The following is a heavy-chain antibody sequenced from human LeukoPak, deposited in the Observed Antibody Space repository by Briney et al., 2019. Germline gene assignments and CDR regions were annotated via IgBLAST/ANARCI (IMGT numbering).Heavy chain of an antibody. CDR2: ISYDGSHK. CDR3: ATGIYYYDSSGYSSFDY. CDR1: GFTFSSYG. Sequence: PGGSLRLSCAASGFTFSSYGMHWVRQAPGKGLEWVAVISYDGSHKYYADSVKGRFTISRDNSKNTLYLQMNSLRAEDTAVYYCATGIYYYDSSGYSSFDYWGQGTLVTVSS. D-gene: IGHD3-22*01. V-gene: IGHV3-30*03. J-gene: IGHJ4*02.